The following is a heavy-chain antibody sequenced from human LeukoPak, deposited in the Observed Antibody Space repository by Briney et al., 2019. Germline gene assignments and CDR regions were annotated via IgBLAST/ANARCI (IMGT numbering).Heavy chain of an antibody. CDR3: AKDYPDTAMVDY. V-gene: IGHV3-48*04. CDR2: LSRTGTII. Sequence: PGGSLRLSCAASGFTFSSHSMNWVRQAPGKGLEWLAYLSRTGTIINYADSVKGRFTISRDDAKNSVYLQMNSLRAEDTAVYYCAKDYPDTAMVDYWGQGTLVTVSS. CDR1: GFTFSSHS. J-gene: IGHJ4*02. D-gene: IGHD5-18*01.